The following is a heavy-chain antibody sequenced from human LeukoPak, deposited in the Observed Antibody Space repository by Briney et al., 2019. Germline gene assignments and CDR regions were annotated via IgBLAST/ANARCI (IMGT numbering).Heavy chain of an antibody. CDR2: ISWNSGSI. CDR3: AKGPYGDYQYYFDY. J-gene: IGHJ4*02. D-gene: IGHD4-17*01. Sequence: GRSLRLSCAASGFTFDDYAMHWVRQAPGKGLEWVSGISWNSGSIGYADSVKGRFTISRDNAKNSLYLQMNSLRAEDTALYYCAKGPYGDYQYYFDYWGQGTLVTVSS. CDR1: GFTFDDYA. V-gene: IGHV3-9*01.